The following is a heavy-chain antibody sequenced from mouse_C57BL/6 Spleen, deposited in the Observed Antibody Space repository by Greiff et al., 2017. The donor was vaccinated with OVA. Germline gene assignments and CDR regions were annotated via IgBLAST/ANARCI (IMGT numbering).Heavy chain of an antibody. Sequence: VQLQQSGAELARPGASVKLSCKASGYTFTSYGISWVMQRTGQGLEWIGEIYPRSGNTYYNEKFKGKATLTADKSSSTAYMELRSLTSEDSAVYFCARFYDYDRGYAMDYWGQGTSVTVSS. J-gene: IGHJ4*01. CDR2: IYPRSGNT. D-gene: IGHD2-4*01. CDR1: GYTFTSYG. V-gene: IGHV1-81*01. CDR3: ARFYDYDRGYAMDY.